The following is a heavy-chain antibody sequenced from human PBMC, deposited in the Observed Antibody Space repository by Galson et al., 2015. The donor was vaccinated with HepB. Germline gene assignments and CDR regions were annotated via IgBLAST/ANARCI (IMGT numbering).Heavy chain of an antibody. CDR3: ARARYGSGCYFPFDY. Sequence: SLRLSCAASGFTFSSYWMSWVRQAPGKGLEWVANIKQDGSEKYFVDSVKGRFTISRDNAKNSLYLQMNSLRAEDTAVYYCARARYGSGCYFPFDYWGQGTLVTVSS. CDR2: IKQDGSEK. CDR1: GFTFSSYW. D-gene: IGHD3-10*01. V-gene: IGHV3-7*03. J-gene: IGHJ4*02.